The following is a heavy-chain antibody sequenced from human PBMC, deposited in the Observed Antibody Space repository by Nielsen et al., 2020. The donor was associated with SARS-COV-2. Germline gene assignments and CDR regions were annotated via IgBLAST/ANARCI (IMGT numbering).Heavy chain of an antibody. V-gene: IGHV4-59*01. CDR3: ARDHYYDSSGSNWFDP. D-gene: IGHD3-22*01. CDR1: GGSISSYY. CDR2: IYYSGST. Sequence: SETLSLTCTVSGGSISSYYWSWIRQPPGKGLEWIGYIYYSGSTNYNPSLKSRVTISVDTSKNQFSLKLSSVTAADTVVYYCARDHYYDSSGSNWFDPWGQGTLVTVSS. J-gene: IGHJ5*02.